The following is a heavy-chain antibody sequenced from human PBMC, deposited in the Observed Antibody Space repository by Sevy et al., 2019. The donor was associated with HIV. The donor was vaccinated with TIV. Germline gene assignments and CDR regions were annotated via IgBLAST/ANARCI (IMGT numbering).Heavy chain of an antibody. CDR2: ISSSSSTK. V-gene: IGHV3-21*01. Sequence: GGSLRLSCAASGFTFSSYSMNWVRQAPGKGLEWVSSISSSSSTKKNADSVKGRFTIFRDNAKNSLYLQMNSLGAEDTAVYYCARPMVPDLGHYDILTGYYNIYYYYGMDVWGQGTTVTVSS. D-gene: IGHD3-9*01. CDR1: GFTFSSYS. CDR3: ARPMVPDLGHYDILTGYYNIYYYYGMDV. J-gene: IGHJ6*02.